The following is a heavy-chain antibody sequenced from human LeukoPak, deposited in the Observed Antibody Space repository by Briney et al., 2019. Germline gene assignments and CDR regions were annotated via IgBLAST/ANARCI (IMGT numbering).Heavy chain of an antibody. V-gene: IGHV1-46*01. D-gene: IGHD5-24*01. Sequence: ASVKVSCKASGYTFTTYYMHWVRQAPGQGLEWMGIINPSGGSTSYAQKFQGRVTMTRDTSTGTVYMQLSSLRSEDTAVYYCARDSMSTRRDGYKPFDYWGQGTLVTVSS. CDR2: INPSGGST. J-gene: IGHJ4*02. CDR3: ARDSMSTRRDGYKPFDY. CDR1: GYTFTTYY.